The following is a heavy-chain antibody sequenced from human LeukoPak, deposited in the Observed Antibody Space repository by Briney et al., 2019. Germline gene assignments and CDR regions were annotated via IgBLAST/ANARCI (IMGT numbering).Heavy chain of an antibody. D-gene: IGHD2-2*01. V-gene: IGHV4-39*01. J-gene: IGHJ3*02. CDR3: ARQGVYCSSTSCYVGAFDI. CDR2: IYYSGST. CDR1: GGSISSSSYY. Sequence: SETLSLTRTVSGGSISSSSYYWGWIRQPPGKGLEWIGSIYYSGSTYYNPSPKSRVTISVDTSKNQFSLKLSSVTAADTAVYYCARQGVYCSSTSCYVGAFDIWGQGTMVTVSS.